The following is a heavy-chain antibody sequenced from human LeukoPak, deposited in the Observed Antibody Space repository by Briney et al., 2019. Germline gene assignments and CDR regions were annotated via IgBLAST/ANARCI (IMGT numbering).Heavy chain of an antibody. CDR3: AKGVVGVAASHFDS. V-gene: IGHV3-23*01. CDR1: GFTFSNYA. Sequence: PGGSLRLSCAASGFTFSNYAMSWVRQAPGKGLEWVSGISGSGSGTYYADSVKGRFTISRDNSKNTLSLQMNSLRAEDTAVYYCAKGVVGVAASHFDSWGQGALVTVSS. CDR2: ISGSGSGT. J-gene: IGHJ4*02. D-gene: IGHD2-15*01.